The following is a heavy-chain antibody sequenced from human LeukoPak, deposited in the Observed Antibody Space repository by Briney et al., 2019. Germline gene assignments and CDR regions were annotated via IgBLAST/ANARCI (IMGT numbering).Heavy chain of an antibody. CDR2: FDPEDGET. CDR1: GYTLTELS. V-gene: IGHV1-24*01. J-gene: IGHJ4*02. Sequence: ASVKVSCKVSGYTLTELSMHWVRQAPGKGLEWMGGFDPEDGETIYAQKFQGRVTMTEDTSTDTAYMELSSLRSEDPAVYYCAKGPPPLAYCGGDCYSGLFDYWGQGTLVTVSS. CDR3: AKGPPPLAYCGGDCYSGLFDY. D-gene: IGHD2-21*02.